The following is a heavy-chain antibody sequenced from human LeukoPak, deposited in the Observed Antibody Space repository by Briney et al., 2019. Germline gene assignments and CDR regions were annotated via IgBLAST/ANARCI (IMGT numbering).Heavy chain of an antibody. V-gene: IGHV1-46*01. J-gene: IGHJ6*02. CDR3: ARVGGYSYGYEYGMDV. CDR1: GYTFTGYY. CDR2: INPSGGST. Sequence: GASVKVSCKASGYTFTGYYMHWVRQAPGRGLEWMGIINPSGGSTSYAQKFQGRVTMTRDTSTSTVYMELSSLRSEDTAVYYCARVGGYSYGYEYGMDVWGQGTTVTVSS. D-gene: IGHD5-18*01.